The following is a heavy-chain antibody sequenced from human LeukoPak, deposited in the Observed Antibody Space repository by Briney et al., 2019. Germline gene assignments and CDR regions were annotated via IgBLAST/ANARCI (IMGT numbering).Heavy chain of an antibody. Sequence: ASVKVSCEASGYTFTDYFIHWVRQAPGQGLEWMGWINPNSGGTNYAQKFQGRVTMTRDTSISTAYMELSRLRSDDTAVYYCARMWYYDILTGYGPLVYWGQGTLVTVSS. V-gene: IGHV1-2*02. CDR3: ARMWYYDILTGYGPLVY. CDR2: INPNSGGT. J-gene: IGHJ4*02. CDR1: GYTFTDYF. D-gene: IGHD3-9*01.